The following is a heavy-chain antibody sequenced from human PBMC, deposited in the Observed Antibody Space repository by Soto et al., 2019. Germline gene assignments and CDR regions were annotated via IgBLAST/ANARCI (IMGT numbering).Heavy chain of an antibody. CDR3: TRDASLLRFSPTEYFQN. CDR1: GFTFGDYA. CDR2: TRSKAYGGTT. J-gene: IGHJ1*01. Sequence: EVQLVESGGGLEQPGRSLRLSCTTSGFTFGDYAMSWFRQAPGKGLEWVGFTRSKAYGGTTEYAASVKGRFIISRDDSEGIAYLQMNSLKSEDTAVYYCTRDASLLRFSPTEYFQNWGQGTLVTVSS. V-gene: IGHV3-49*03. D-gene: IGHD3-3*01.